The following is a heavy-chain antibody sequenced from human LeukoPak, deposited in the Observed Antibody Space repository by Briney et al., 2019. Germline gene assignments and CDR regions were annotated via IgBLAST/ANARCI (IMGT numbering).Heavy chain of an antibody. CDR2: IYWDDDK. CDR1: GFSLSTSGVG. J-gene: IGHJ4*02. D-gene: IGHD6-19*01. Sequence: SGPTLVKPTQTLTLTCTFSGFSLSTSGVGVGWIRQPPGKALELLALIYWDDDKRYSPSLKSSLTITKDTSKNQVVLTMTNMDPVDTATYYCAHSYSSGWYRDYWGQGTLVTVSS. V-gene: IGHV2-5*02. CDR3: AHSYSSGWYRDY.